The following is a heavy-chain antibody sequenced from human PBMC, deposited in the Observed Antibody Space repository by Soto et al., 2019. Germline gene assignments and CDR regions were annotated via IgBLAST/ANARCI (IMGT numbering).Heavy chain of an antibody. D-gene: IGHD2-15*01. Sequence: QLQLQESGPGLVKPSETLSLTCTVSGGSISSSSYYWGWIRQPPGKGLEWIVSIYYSGSTYYNPSIKARVTIDENTAKNQSSKKLSSVNAADTAVYYCARHDMDSVVVVAAIHNWFDPWGQGTLVTVSS. CDR1: GGSISSSSYY. J-gene: IGHJ5*02. CDR2: IYYSGST. V-gene: IGHV4-39*01. CDR3: ARHDMDSVVVVAAIHNWFDP.